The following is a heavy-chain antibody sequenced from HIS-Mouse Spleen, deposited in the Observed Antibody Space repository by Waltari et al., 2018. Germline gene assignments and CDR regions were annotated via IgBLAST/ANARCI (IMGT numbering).Heavy chain of an antibody. Sequence: QVQLVESGGGVVQPGRSPRLSCAASGFTFSSYGMHWVRQAPGKGLEWVAVISYDGSNKYYADSVKGRFTISRDNSKNTLYLQMNSLRAEDTAVYYCVVSGSWGQGTMVTVSS. CDR2: ISYDGSNK. V-gene: IGHV3-30*03. CDR3: VVSGS. CDR1: GFTFSSYG. J-gene: IGHJ3*01. D-gene: IGHD1-26*01.